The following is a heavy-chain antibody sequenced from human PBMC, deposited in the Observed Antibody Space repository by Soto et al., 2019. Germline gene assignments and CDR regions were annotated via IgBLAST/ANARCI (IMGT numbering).Heavy chain of an antibody. CDR3: ATSNYGARD. D-gene: IGHD4-17*01. V-gene: IGHV3-23*01. J-gene: IGHJ4*02. CDR1: GFTLSNFG. CDR2: VSGNGGST. Sequence: EGQVLESGGGLVQPGGSLRLTCVASGFTLSNFGMSWVRQAPGKGLEWVSFVSGNGGSTYYIDSVKGRFTISRDSSTNTVRLQMNRLRAEDTAVYYCATSNYGARDWGQGALVTVSS.